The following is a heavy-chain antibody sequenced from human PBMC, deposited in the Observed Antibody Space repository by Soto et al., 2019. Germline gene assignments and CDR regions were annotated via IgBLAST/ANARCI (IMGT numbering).Heavy chain of an antibody. D-gene: IGHD3-22*01. CDR1: GGSISSGGYY. CDR2: IYYSGST. Sequence: PSETLSLTCTVSGGSISSGGYYWSWIRQHPGKGLEWIGYIYYSGSTYYNPSLKSRVTISVDTSKNQFSLKLSSVTAADTAVYYHARDGYHINYDSSGYYHDALDIWVQGTMVNVSS. CDR3: ARDGYHINYDSSGYYHDALDI. J-gene: IGHJ3*02. V-gene: IGHV4-31*03.